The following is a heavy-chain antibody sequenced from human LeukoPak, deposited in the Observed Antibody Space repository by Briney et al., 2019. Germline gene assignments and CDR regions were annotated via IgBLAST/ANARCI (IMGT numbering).Heavy chain of an antibody. J-gene: IGHJ3*02. D-gene: IGHD5-18*01. CDR3: ARVDTAMVRAFDI. Sequence: ASVTVSCKASGYTFTGYYMHWVRQAPGQGLEWMGWINPNSGGTNYAQKFQGRVTMTRDTSISTAYMELSRLRSDDTAVYYCARVDTAMVRAFDIWGQGTMVTVSS. CDR1: GYTFTGYY. V-gene: IGHV1-2*02. CDR2: INPNSGGT.